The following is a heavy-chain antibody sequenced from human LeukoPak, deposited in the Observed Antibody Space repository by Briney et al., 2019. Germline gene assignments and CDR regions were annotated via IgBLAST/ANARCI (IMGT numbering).Heavy chain of an antibody. CDR3: ARDGYRLSGYFYYMDV. D-gene: IGHD2-2*03. Sequence: SVKVSCKASGGTFSSYAISWVRQAPGQGLEWMGGIIPIFGTANYAQKFQGRVTITADESTSTAYMELRSLRSDDTAVYYCARDGYRLSGYFYYMDVWGKGTTVTVSS. CDR1: GGTFSSYA. CDR2: IIPIFGTA. J-gene: IGHJ6*03. V-gene: IGHV1-69*13.